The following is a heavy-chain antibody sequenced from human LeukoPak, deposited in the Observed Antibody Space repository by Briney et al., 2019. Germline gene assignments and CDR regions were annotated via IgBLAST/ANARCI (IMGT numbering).Heavy chain of an antibody. V-gene: IGHV3-30*03. D-gene: IGHD1-26*01. CDR2: ISYDGSNK. Sequence: PGGSLRLSCAASGFTFSSYGMHWVRQAPGKGLEWVAVISYDGSNKYYADSVKGRFTISRDNSKNTLYLQMNSLRAEDTAVYYCARAKWELRVLLGYWGQGTLVTVSS. J-gene: IGHJ4*02. CDR1: GFTFSSYG. CDR3: ARAKWELRVLLGY.